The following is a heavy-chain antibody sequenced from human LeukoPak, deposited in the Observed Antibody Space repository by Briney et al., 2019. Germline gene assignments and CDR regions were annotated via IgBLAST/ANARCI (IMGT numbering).Heavy chain of an antibody. V-gene: IGHV1-18*01. J-gene: IGHJ3*02. Sequence: GASVKVSCKASGYTFTTYNINWVRQAPGQGREWMGWISGYNGNTNYAQKLQGRVTMTTDTSTSTAYMELRSLKSDDTAVYYCARESLVDNRVADAFDIWGQGTMVTVSS. CDR2: ISGYNGNT. CDR1: GYTFTTYN. CDR3: ARESLVDNRVADAFDI. D-gene: IGHD1-26*01.